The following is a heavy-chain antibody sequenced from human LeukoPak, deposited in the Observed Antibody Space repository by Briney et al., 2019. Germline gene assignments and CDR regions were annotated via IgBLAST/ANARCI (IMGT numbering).Heavy chain of an antibody. CDR2: IKQDGSEK. D-gene: IGHD2-2*01. J-gene: IGHJ4*02. CDR1: GFDFSNYW. V-gene: IGHV3-7*03. Sequence: PGGSLRLSYAASGFDFSNYWMYWVRQAPGKGLEWVANIKQDGSEKYYVDSVRGRFTISRDNSKNTLYLQMNSLRAEDTAVYYCAKVPTPIVVPAALYFDYWGQGTLVTVSS. CDR3: AKVPTPIVVPAALYFDY.